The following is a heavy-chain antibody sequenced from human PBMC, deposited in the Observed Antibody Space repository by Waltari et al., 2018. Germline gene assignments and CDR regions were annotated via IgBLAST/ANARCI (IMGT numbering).Heavy chain of an antibody. J-gene: IGHJ6*02. CDR1: GGSISSYY. V-gene: IGHV4-59*01. CDR2: IYYSGST. Sequence: QVQLQESGPGLVKPSETLSLTCTVSGGSISSYYWSWIRQPPGKGLEWIGYIYYSGSTNYNPSLKSRVTRSVDTSKNQFSLKLSSVTAADTAVYYCARLSYYYDSSGYYSGYYYYGMDVWGQGTTVTVSS. CDR3: ARLSYYYDSSGYYSGYYYYGMDV. D-gene: IGHD3-22*01.